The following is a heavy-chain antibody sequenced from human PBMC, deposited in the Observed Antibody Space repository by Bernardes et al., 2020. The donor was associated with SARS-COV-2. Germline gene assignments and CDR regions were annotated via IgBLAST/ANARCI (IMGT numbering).Heavy chain of an antibody. Sequence: GGSLRLSCAASGFTFSSYSMNWVRQAPGKGLEWVSSISSSSSYIYYADSVKGRFTNSRDNAKNSLYLQMNSLRAEDTAVYYCARDLGDSDAFDIWGQGTMVTVSS. CDR2: ISSSSSYI. V-gene: IGHV3-21*01. J-gene: IGHJ3*02. CDR3: ARDLGDSDAFDI. D-gene: IGHD2-21*01. CDR1: GFTFSSYS.